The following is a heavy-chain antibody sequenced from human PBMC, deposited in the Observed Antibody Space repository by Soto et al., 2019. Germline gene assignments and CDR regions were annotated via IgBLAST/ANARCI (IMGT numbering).Heavy chain of an antibody. CDR2: ISGSGGST. D-gene: IGHD2-8*02. CDR1: GFTFSSYA. Sequence: EVQLLEAGGGLVQPGGSLRLSCAASGFTFSSYAMSWVRQAPGKGLEWVSAISGSGGSTYYADSVKGRFTISRDNSKNTLYLQMNSLRAEDTAVYYCAKAVKPRLLVYMDVWGNGTTVTVSS. V-gene: IGHV3-23*01. CDR3: AKAVKPRLLVYMDV. J-gene: IGHJ6*03.